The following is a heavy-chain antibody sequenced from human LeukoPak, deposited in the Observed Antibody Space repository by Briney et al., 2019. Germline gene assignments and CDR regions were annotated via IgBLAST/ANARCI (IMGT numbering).Heavy chain of an antibody. V-gene: IGHV4-59*01. D-gene: IGHD1-26*01. Sequence: KPSETLSLTCTVSGGSISSYYWSWIRQPPGKGLEWIGYIYYSGSTNYNPSLKSRVTISVDTSKNQFSLKLSSVTAADTAVYYCARAGSKVGATNAFDIWGQGTMVTVSS. CDR2: IYYSGST. CDR3: ARAGSKVGATNAFDI. CDR1: GGSISSYY. J-gene: IGHJ3*02.